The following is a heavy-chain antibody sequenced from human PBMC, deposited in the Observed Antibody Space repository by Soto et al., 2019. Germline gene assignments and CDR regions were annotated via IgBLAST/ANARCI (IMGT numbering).Heavy chain of an antibody. D-gene: IGHD4-17*01. Sequence: SETLSLTCTASGGSISHYYWSWIRQPPGKGLEWIGYIYYSGTTNYNPSLKSRVTISVDTSKNQFSLKLSSVTAADTAVYYCARGYGDYWGQGTLVTVSS. J-gene: IGHJ4*02. CDR2: IYYSGTT. CDR1: GGSISHYY. V-gene: IGHV4-59*01. CDR3: ARGYGDY.